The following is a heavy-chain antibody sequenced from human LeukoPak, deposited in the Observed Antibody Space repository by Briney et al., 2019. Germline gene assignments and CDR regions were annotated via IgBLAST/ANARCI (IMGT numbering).Heavy chain of an antibody. Sequence: PGGSLRLSCAASGFTSSSYGMHWVRQAPGKGLEWVAFIRYDGSNKYYADSVKGRFTISRDNSKNTPYLQMNSLRAEDTAVYYCAKERGYSYGDLDYWGQGTLVTVSS. CDR1: GFTSSSYG. J-gene: IGHJ4*02. CDR3: AKERGYSYGDLDY. CDR2: IRYDGSNK. D-gene: IGHD5-18*01. V-gene: IGHV3-30*02.